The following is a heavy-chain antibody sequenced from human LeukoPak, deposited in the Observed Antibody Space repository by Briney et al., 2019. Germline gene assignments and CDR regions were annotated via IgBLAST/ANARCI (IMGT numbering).Heavy chain of an antibody. CDR1: GFTFSDCY. CDR3: ARAPSYSSGWS. CDR2: ISSSDNNI. Sequence: PGGSLRLSCAASGFTFSDCYMTWIRQAPGKGLEWISYISSSDNNIYYADSVKGRFTISRDNAKNSLYLQMNSLRAEDTAVYYCARAPSYSSGWSWGQGTLVTVSS. D-gene: IGHD6-19*01. J-gene: IGHJ4*02. V-gene: IGHV3-11*04.